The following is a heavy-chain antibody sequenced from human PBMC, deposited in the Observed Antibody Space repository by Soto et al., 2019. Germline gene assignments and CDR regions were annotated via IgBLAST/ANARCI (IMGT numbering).Heavy chain of an antibody. CDR1: GYTFTSYG. CDR3: ASLYGSGTRYYFDY. D-gene: IGHD3-10*01. V-gene: IGHV1-18*01. CDR2: ISAYNGNT. Sequence: GASVKVSCKASGYTFTSYGISWVRQAPGQGLERMGWISAYNGNTNYAQKLQGRVTMTTDTSTSTAYMELRSLRSDDTAVYYCASLYGSGTRYYFDYWGQGTLVTVSS. J-gene: IGHJ4*02.